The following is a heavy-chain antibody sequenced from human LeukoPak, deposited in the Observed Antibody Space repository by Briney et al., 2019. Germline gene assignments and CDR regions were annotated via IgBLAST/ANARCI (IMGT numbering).Heavy chain of an antibody. CDR3: AKAEGYCSSTSCYFNLFVP. CDR1: GFTFSSYA. CDR2: FSGGGGST. D-gene: IGHD2-2*01. V-gene: IGHV3-23*01. Sequence: PGASLRLSCAASGFTFSSYAMSWVRQAPGKGLEWVSAFSGGGGSTYYADSVKGRFTISVDNPKNKLYLQTNSLRAEDTAVYYCAKAEGYCSSTSCYFNLFVPWGEKTRVTVSS. J-gene: IGHJ5*02.